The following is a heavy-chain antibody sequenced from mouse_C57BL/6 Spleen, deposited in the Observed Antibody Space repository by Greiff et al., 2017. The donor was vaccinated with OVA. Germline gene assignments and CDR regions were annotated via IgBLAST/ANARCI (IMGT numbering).Heavy chain of an antibody. CDR3: ARSVYYDYDREKLFAY. V-gene: IGHV1-82*01. D-gene: IGHD2-4*01. J-gene: IGHJ3*01. CDR2: IYPGDGAT. CDR1: GYAFSRSW. Sequence: QVQLQQSGPELVKPGASVKISCKASGYAFSRSWMNWVKQRPGKGLEWIGRIYPGDGATNYNGKFKGKATLTADKSSSTAYMQLSSLTSEDSAVYFCARSVYYDYDREKLFAYWGQGTLVTVSA.